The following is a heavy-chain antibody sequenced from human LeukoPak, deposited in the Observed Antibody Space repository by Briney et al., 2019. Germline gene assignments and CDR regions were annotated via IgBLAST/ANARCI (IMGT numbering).Heavy chain of an antibody. Sequence: ASVKVSCKASGYTFTGYYMHWVRQAPGQGLEWMGWINPNSGGTNYAQKFQGRVTMTRDTSISTAYMELRSLRSDDTAVYYCARGSPPRVYYDRSGYYSYYFDYWGQGTLVTVSS. J-gene: IGHJ4*02. CDR1: GYTFTGYY. CDR3: ARGSPPRVYYDRSGYYSYYFDY. D-gene: IGHD3-22*01. CDR2: INPNSGGT. V-gene: IGHV1-2*02.